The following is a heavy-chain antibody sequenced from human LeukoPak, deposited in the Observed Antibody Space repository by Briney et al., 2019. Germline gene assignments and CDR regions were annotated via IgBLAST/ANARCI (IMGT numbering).Heavy chain of an antibody. CDR1: GYTFTGYY. J-gene: IGHJ4*02. V-gene: IGHV1-2*02. D-gene: IGHD1-7*01. Sequence: ASVKVSCKASGYTFTGYYMHWVRQAPGQGVEWMGWINPNSGGTNYAQKFQGRVTMTRDTSISTAYMELSRLRSDDTAVYYCARDKDYNWNYSPPHYFDYWGQGTLVTVSS. CDR3: ARDKDYNWNYSPPHYFDY. CDR2: INPNSGGT.